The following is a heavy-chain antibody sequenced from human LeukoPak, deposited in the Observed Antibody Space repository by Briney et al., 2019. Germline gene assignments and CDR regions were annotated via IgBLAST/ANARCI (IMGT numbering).Heavy chain of an antibody. Sequence: GASVKVSCKASGGTFSNYAISWVRQAPGQGLEWMGGIIPIFGSTNYAQKSQGRVTITADKSTTTVYMELRSLRSEDTAVYYCARPRFPYYRLSGPDYYYMDVWGKGATVTVSS. D-gene: IGHD3-10*01. V-gene: IGHV1-69*06. CDR2: IIPIFGST. CDR3: ARPRFPYYRLSGPDYYYMDV. J-gene: IGHJ6*03. CDR1: GGTFSNYA.